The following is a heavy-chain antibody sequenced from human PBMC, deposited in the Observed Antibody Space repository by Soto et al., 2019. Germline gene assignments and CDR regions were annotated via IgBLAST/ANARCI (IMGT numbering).Heavy chain of an antibody. CDR1: GYTFTSYG. CDR3: ARAIAVADEFYYRMDV. Sequence: GPSVKVSCKASGYTFTSYGISWVRQAPGQGLEWMGWISAYNGNTNYAQKLQGRVTMTTDTSTSTAYMELRSLRSDDTAVYYCARAIAVADEFYYRMDVWGQGTTVTVSS. D-gene: IGHD6-19*01. V-gene: IGHV1-18*01. CDR2: ISAYNGNT. J-gene: IGHJ6*02.